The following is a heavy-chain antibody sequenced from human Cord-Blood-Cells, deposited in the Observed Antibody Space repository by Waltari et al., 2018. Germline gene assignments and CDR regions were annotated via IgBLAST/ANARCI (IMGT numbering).Heavy chain of an antibody. CDR2: INAGNGNT. J-gene: IGHJ2*01. CDR3: ARGGSYSSSWYWYFDL. Sequence: QVQLVQPGAAVTKPGASVPVCCKASGYTFTSSAMHWVRHAPGQRLEWMGWINAGNGNTKYSQKFQGRVTITRDTSASTAYMELSSLRSEDTAVYYCARGGSYSSSWYWYFDLWGRGTLVTVSS. D-gene: IGHD6-13*01. V-gene: IGHV1-3*01. CDR1: GYTFTSSA.